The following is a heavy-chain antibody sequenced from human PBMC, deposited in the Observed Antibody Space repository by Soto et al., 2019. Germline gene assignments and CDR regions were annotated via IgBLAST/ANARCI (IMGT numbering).Heavy chain of an antibody. J-gene: IGHJ4*02. CDR3: ARGYYDSSGYSSFEY. CDR2: INPSGGST. Sequence: ASVKVSCKASGYIFTSYNMHWVRQAPGQGLEWMGIINPSGGSTRYAQKFQGRATMTRDTSTSTVYMELSSLRSEDTAVYYCARGYYDSSGYSSFEYWGQGTLVTVSS. V-gene: IGHV1-46*01. CDR1: GYIFTSYN. D-gene: IGHD3-22*01.